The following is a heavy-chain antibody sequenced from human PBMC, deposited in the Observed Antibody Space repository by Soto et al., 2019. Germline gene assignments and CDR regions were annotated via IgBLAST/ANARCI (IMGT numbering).Heavy chain of an antibody. CDR2: INPSGGST. CDR3: ARDVRGGNFDY. D-gene: IGHD1-26*01. V-gene: IGHV1-46*01. CDR1: GYTFTTNY. Sequence: DSVNXSCNASGYTFTTNYMHWVRQAPGQGLQWMGIINPSGGSTSYAQRFQGRVTMTRDTSTNTVYMELSSLRSDDTAVYYCARDVRGGNFDYWGQGTLVTVSS. J-gene: IGHJ4*02.